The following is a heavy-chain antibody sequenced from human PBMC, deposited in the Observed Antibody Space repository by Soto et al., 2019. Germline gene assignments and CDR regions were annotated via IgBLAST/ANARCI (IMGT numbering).Heavy chain of an antibody. CDR1: GYTLTSYY. CDR2: INPSGGST. J-gene: IGHJ6*02. CDR3: ARGNTPLYYGMDV. D-gene: IGHD2-15*01. Sequence: ASVKVSCKASGYTLTSYYMHWVRQAPGQGLEWMGIINPSGGSTSYAQKFQGRVTMTRDTSTSTVYMELSSLGSEDTAVYYCARGNTPLYYGMDVWGQGTTVTV. V-gene: IGHV1-46*01.